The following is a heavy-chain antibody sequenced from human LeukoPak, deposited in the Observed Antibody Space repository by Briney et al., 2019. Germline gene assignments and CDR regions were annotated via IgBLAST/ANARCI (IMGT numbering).Heavy chain of an antibody. Sequence: GGSLRLSCSASGFTFSSYVMHWVRQAPGKGLEYVSAISSNGGSTYYADSVKGRFTISRDNSKNTLYLQMSSLRGEDTAVYYCGKVAGKWDYDFWGQGTLVTVSS. CDR1: GFTFSSYV. J-gene: IGHJ4*02. V-gene: IGHV3-64D*09. D-gene: IGHD1-14*01. CDR2: ISSNGGST. CDR3: GKVAGKWDYDF.